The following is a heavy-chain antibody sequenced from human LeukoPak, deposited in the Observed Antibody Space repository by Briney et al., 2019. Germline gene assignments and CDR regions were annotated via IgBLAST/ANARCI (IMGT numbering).Heavy chain of an antibody. CDR3: ARASSIGYYYYGMDV. V-gene: IGHV3-48*01. J-gene: IGHJ6*02. D-gene: IGHD6-13*01. CDR1: GFTLSGYS. CDR2: ISSSSSTI. Sequence: QPGGSLRLSCAASGFTLSGYSMNWVRQAPGKGREWVSYISSSSSTIYYADSVKGRFTISRDNSKNTLYLQMNSLRAEDTAVYYCARASSIGYYYYGMDVWGQGTTVTVSS.